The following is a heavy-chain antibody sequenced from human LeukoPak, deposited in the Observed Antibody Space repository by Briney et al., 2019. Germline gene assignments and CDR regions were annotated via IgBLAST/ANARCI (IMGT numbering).Heavy chain of an antibody. J-gene: IGHJ4*02. Sequence: GGSLRLSCAASGFTFSNYNMNWVRQAPGKGLEWVSCISTRSTYIYYADSVKGRFTISRDNAKNSLYLQMNSLRADDTAVYYCAREEEWYASGTYYKGFDSRGQGTPVTVSS. V-gene: IGHV3-21*01. CDR2: ISTRSTYI. CDR1: GFTFSNYN. D-gene: IGHD3-10*01. CDR3: AREEEWYASGTYYKGFDS.